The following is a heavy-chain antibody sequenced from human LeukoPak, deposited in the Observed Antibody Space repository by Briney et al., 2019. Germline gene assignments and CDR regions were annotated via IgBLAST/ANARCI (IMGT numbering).Heavy chain of an antibody. D-gene: IGHD6-6*01. V-gene: IGHV3-23*01. J-gene: IGHJ5*02. CDR3: AKVGGSSWSLNWFDP. Sequence: PGGSLRLSCAASGFTFSSYAMSWVRQAPGKGLEWVSAISGSGGSTYYADSVKGRFTISRDNSKNTLYLQMNSLRAEDTAVYYCAKVGGSSWSLNWFDPWGQGTLVTVSS. CDR2: ISGSGGST. CDR1: GFTFSSYA.